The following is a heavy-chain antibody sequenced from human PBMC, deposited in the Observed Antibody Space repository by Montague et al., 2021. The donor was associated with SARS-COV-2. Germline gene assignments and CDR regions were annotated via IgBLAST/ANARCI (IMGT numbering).Heavy chain of an antibody. D-gene: IGHD2-8*01. Sequence: CAISGDSVSSNSAAWNWIRQSPSRRLECLRRTYYMSKWYNDYAVSVKSRITINPDTSKNQFSLQLNSVTPEDTAVYYCARDDPYCTNGVCYTGNWFDPWGQGTLVTVSS. J-gene: IGHJ5*02. V-gene: IGHV6-1*01. CDR1: GDSVSSNSAA. CDR3: ARDDPYCTNGVCYTGNWFDP. CDR2: TYYMSKWYN.